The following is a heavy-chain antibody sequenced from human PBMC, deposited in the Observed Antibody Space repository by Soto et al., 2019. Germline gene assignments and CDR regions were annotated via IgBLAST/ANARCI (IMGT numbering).Heavy chain of an antibody. Sequence: QVQLQESGPGLVKPSQTLSLTCTVSGGFISSGDYYWNWIRQHPGKGLEWIGYIYYSGSPYYNPSLKSRVTISVDTSKNQFSLKLSSVTAADTAVYYCARWWSGSRQGFDPWGQGTLVTVSS. CDR1: GGFISSGDYY. J-gene: IGHJ5*02. V-gene: IGHV4-31*03. D-gene: IGHD3-3*01. CDR3: ARWWSGSRQGFDP. CDR2: IYYSGSP.